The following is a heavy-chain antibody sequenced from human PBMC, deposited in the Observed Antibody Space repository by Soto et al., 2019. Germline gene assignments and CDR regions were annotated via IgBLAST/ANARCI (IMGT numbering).Heavy chain of an antibody. D-gene: IGHD3-10*01. J-gene: IGHJ5*01. CDR2: IIPIFGTA. CDR3: ARENFPQTGSYYDF. Sequence: SVKVSCKASGGTFSSYAISWVRQAPGQGLEWMGGIIPIFGTANYAQKFQGRVTITGDASTSTAYMELSSLRSEDTAIYYCARENFPQTGSYYDFWGQGTLVTVSS. CDR1: GGTFSSYA. V-gene: IGHV1-69*13.